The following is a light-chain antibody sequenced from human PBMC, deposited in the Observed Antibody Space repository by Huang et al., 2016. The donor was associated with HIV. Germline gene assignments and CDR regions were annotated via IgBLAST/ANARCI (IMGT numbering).Light chain of an antibody. CDR2: GAA. J-gene: IGKJ4*01. CDR1: QSVSNY. V-gene: IGKV3-20*01. CDR3: QQYGGSPLT. Sequence: EIVLTQSPGTLSLSPGERATLSCRASQSVSNYLAWYQQKPGQAPRLLIYGAASRATGIPDRFSGSGSGTDFTLTISRREPEDFAFYYCQQYGGSPLTFGGGIKVETK.